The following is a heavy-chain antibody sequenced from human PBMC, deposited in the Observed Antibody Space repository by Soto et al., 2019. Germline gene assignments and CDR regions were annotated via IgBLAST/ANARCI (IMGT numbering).Heavy chain of an antibody. V-gene: IGHV4-59*01. J-gene: IGHJ4*02. CDR1: GGSISSYY. D-gene: IGHD3-10*01. Sequence: LSLTCIVSGGSISSYYWTWTRQPPGKGLEWIGCVYNGATTSYNPSLKSRVTISVDTSKNQFSLKLTSVTAADTAMYYCARDDSERPATYWGQGTLVTVSS. CDR2: VYNGATT. CDR3: ARDDSERPATY.